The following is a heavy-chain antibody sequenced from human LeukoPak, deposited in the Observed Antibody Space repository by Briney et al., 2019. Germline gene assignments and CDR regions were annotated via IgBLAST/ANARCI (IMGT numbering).Heavy chain of an antibody. D-gene: IGHD3-22*01. Sequence: GGSLRLSCAASGFTSSTFAMTWVRQAPGEGLQWVSSISGSGNSIFYADSVKGRFTISRDNSKNTLYLQMNSLRTEDTAVYYCAKRPRRDQYDTTGYYPLDYWGQGTLVTVSS. CDR3: AKRPRRDQYDTTGYYPLDY. CDR2: ISGSGNSI. V-gene: IGHV3-23*01. CDR1: GFTSSTFA. J-gene: IGHJ4*02.